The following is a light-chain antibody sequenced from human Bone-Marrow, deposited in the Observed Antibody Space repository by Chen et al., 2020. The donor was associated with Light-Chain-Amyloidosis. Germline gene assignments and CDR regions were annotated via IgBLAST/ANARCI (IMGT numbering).Light chain of an antibody. J-gene: IGLJ2*01. CDR1: DLPTKY. CDR3: QSADSSGTYEVI. Sequence: SSELTQPPSVSVSPGQTARITCSGDDLPTKYAYWYQQKPGPAPVLVIHRDTERPSGISERFSGSSSGTTDTLTSSGVQAEDEADYHCQSADSSGTYEVIFGGGTKLTVL. V-gene: IGLV3-25*03. CDR2: RDT.